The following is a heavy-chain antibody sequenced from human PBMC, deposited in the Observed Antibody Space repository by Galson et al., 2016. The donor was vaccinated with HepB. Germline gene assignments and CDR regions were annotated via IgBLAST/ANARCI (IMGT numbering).Heavy chain of an antibody. Sequence: SLRLSCAASEFTVSTNYMTWVRQAPGKGLEWIGETYHSGSTNYNPSLKSRVTISVDTSKNQFSLNLNSVTAADTAVYYCARAVSTNLGWFDAWGQGILVTVSS. D-gene: IGHD1-14*01. J-gene: IGHJ5*02. CDR2: TYHSGST. CDR1: EFTVSTNY. V-gene: IGHV4-4*02. CDR3: ARAVSTNLGWFDA.